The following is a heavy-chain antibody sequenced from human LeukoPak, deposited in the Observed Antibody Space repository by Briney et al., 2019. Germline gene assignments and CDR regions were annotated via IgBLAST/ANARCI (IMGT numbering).Heavy chain of an antibody. CDR2: IYYSGST. D-gene: IGHD5-12*01. J-gene: IGHJ4*02. CDR1: GGSISSSSYY. Sequence: ETLSLTCTVSGGSISSSSYYRGWIRQPPGKGLEWIGSIYYSGSTYYNPSLKSRVTISVDTSKNQFSLKLSSVTAADTAVYYCARKASPYSLVATLYYFDYWGQGTLVTVSS. CDR3: ARKASPYSLVATLYYFDY. V-gene: IGHV4-39*01.